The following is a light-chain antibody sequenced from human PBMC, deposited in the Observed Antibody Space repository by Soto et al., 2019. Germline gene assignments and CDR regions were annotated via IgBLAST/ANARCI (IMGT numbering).Light chain of an antibody. J-gene: IGLJ1*01. CDR2: EVS. V-gene: IGLV2-14*01. CDR3: SSYTTTNTYV. CDR1: SSDVGGYNY. Sequence: SALTQPASVSGSPGQSITISCTGTSSDVGGYNYVSWSQQHPGKAPKLMIYEVSHRPSGISNRFSGSKSGNTASLTISGLQAEDEADYYCSSYTTTNTYVFGTGTKVTVL.